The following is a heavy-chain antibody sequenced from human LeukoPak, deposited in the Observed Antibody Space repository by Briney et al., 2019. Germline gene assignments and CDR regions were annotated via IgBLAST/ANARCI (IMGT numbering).Heavy chain of an antibody. CDR1: GGTFTSYA. CDR3: ARKLRLGGNWFDP. D-gene: IGHD1-26*01. V-gene: IGHV1-69*13. J-gene: IGHJ5*02. Sequence: SVKVSCKNSGGTFTSYAITGVRQAPGQGLEWMGKIIPISGTTNYAQKFQGRVTFTADESTSTAYMELSSLRSEDTALYYCARKLRLGGNWFDPWGQATLVTVSS. CDR2: IIPISGTT.